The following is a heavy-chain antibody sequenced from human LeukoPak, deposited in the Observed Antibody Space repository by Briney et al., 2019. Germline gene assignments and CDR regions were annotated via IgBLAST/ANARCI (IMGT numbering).Heavy chain of an antibody. Sequence: PSETLSLTCTVSGGSISSYYWSWIRQPPGKGLEWIGYIYYSGSTNYNPSLKSRVTISVDTSKNQFSLKLSSVTAADTAVYYCARGWFGELSAFDIWGQGTMVTVSP. CDR3: ARGWFGELSAFDI. J-gene: IGHJ3*02. V-gene: IGHV4-59*01. CDR1: GGSISSYY. D-gene: IGHD3-10*01. CDR2: IYYSGST.